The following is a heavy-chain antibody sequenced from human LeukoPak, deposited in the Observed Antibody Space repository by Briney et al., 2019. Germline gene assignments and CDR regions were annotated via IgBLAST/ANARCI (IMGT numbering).Heavy chain of an antibody. CDR3: AKRGYYDSSGYYTPFDY. CDR2: FSGGGGKA. Sequence: GGSLRLSCAASGFTFSSYGMSWVRQAPGKGLEWVSAFSGGGGKAYYADSVKGRFTISRDNSKNTLYLQMNSLRAEDTAVYYCAKRGYYDSSGYYTPFDYWGQGTLVTVSS. V-gene: IGHV3-23*01. D-gene: IGHD3-22*01. CDR1: GFTFSSYG. J-gene: IGHJ4*02.